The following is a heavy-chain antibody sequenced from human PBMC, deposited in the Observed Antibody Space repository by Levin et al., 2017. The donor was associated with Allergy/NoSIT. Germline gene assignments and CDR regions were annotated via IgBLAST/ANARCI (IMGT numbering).Heavy chain of an antibody. D-gene: IGHD6-19*01. V-gene: IGHV3-7*01. CDR3: AREGRESSGWGY. J-gene: IGHJ4*02. Sequence: SCAASGFTFSSYWMSWVRQAPGKGLEWVANIKQDASEKNYVDSVKGRFTISRDNAKNSLYLQMNSLRAEDTAVYYCAREGRESSGWGYWGQGTLVTVSS. CDR1: GFTFSSYW. CDR2: IKQDASEK.